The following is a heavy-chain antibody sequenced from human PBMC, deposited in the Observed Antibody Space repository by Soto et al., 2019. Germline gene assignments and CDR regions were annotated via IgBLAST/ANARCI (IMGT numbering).Heavy chain of an antibody. D-gene: IGHD2-2*01. CDR1: GFTFSGSA. CDR3: TTIVVVPAARVGMDV. V-gene: IGHV3-73*01. J-gene: IGHJ6*02. CDR2: IRSKANSYAT. Sequence: VGSLRLSCAASGFTFSGSAMHWVRQASGKGLEWVGRIRSKANSYATAYAASVKGRFTISRDDSKNTAYLQMNSLKTEDTAVYYCTTIVVVPAARVGMDVWGQGTTVTV.